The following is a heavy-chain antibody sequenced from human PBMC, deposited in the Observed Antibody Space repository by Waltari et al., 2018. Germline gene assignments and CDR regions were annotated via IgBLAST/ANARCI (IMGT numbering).Heavy chain of an antibody. CDR2: INPTGGGT. D-gene: IGHD1-26*01. V-gene: IGHV1-2*02. CDR1: GYTFTGYY. Sequence: QVQLVQSGAEVKKPGASVKVSCKASGYTFTGYYMHWVRQAPGQGLEWMGWINPTGGGTNYAQKFQGRVTMTRDTSISTAYMELSRLRSDDTAVYYCAQDPYSGSPLGWGQGTLVTVSS. J-gene: IGHJ4*02. CDR3: AQDPYSGSPLG.